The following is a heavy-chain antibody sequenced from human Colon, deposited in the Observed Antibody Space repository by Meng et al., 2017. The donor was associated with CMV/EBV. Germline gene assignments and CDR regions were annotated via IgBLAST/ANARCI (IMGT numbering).Heavy chain of an antibody. D-gene: IGHD5-24*01. CDR1: GFTFGDYG. Sequence: GESLKISCAASGFTFGDYGMSWVRQAPGKGLEWVSGINWNGGSTGYADSVKGRFTISRDNAKNSLYLQMNSLRAEDTALYYCARVMGWLQLGASFDIWGQGTMVTASS. J-gene: IGHJ3*02. V-gene: IGHV3-20*04. CDR2: INWNGGST. CDR3: ARVMGWLQLGASFDI.